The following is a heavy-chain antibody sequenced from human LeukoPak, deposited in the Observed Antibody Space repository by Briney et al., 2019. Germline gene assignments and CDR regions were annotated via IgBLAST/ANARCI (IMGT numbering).Heavy chain of an antibody. CDR1: GYSFTSYW. J-gene: IGHJ3*02. CDR2: IYPGDSDT. CDR3: AIPSSGSYYFDAFDI. Sequence: GESLKISWKGSGYSFTSYWIGWVRQMPGNGLEWMGIIYPGDSDTRYSPSFQGQVTISADKSISTAYLQWSSLKASDTAMYYCAIPSSGSYYFDAFDIWGQGTMVTVSS. V-gene: IGHV5-51*01. D-gene: IGHD3-10*01.